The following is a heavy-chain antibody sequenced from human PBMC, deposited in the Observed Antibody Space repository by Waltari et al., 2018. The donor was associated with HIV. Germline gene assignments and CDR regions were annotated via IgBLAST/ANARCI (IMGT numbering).Heavy chain of an antibody. CDR2: ISSTGSTI. CDR1: GCTSSRIY. J-gene: IGHJ4*02. D-gene: IGHD3-10*01. V-gene: IGHV3-11*01. Sequence: QVRLVESGGGLVKPRGSLRLSCAASGCTSSRIYLSGIRQAPGKGLEWVSFISSTGSTIYYADSVKGRFPISRDNAKKSLYLQMNSLRAEDTAVYYCARGLEFGAIHPYWGQGALVTVSS. CDR3: ARGLEFGAIHPY.